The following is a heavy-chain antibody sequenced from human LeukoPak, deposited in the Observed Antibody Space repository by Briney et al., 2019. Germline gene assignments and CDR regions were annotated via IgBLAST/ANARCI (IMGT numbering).Heavy chain of an antibody. CDR2: IYYSGST. D-gene: IGHD1-26*01. J-gene: IGHJ4*02. V-gene: IGHV4-39*01. CDR1: GGSISSGTYY. CDR3: ARLSSGRYDYFDY. Sequence: PSETLSLTCTVSGGSISSGTYYWGWIRQPPGKGLEWIGSIYYSGSTYYNPSLKSRVTISVDTSKNQFSLKLSSVTAADTAVYYCARLSSGRYDYFDYWGQGTLVTASS.